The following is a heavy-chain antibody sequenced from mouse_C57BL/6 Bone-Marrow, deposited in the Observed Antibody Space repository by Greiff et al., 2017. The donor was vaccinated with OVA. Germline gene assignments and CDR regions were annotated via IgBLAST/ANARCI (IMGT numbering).Heavy chain of an antibody. CDR2: IHPNSGST. J-gene: IGHJ1*03. V-gene: IGHV1-64*01. CDR3: ASRYYGSSDGWYCDV. Sequence: QVQLQQPGAELVKPGASVKLSCKASGYTFTSYWMHWVKQRPGQGLEWIGMIHPNSGSTNYNEKFKSKATLTVDKSSSTAYMQLSSLTSEDSAVYDCASRYYGSSDGWYCDVWGTGTTVTVSS. CDR1: GYTFTSYW. D-gene: IGHD1-1*01.